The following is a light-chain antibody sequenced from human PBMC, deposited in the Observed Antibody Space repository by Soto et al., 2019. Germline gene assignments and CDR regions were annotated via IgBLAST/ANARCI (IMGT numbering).Light chain of an antibody. CDR1: SSDVGSYNY. CDR2: GVS. CDR3: ISYTGSSTSYV. J-gene: IGLJ1*01. V-gene: IGLV2-14*01. Sequence: QSVLTQPASVSGSPGQSITISCSGTSSDVGSYNYVAWYQQFSGKTPKLIIYGVSSRAPGVSSRFSGSKSGNTASLTISGLQAEDEADYYCISYTGSSTSYVFGTGTTVTVL.